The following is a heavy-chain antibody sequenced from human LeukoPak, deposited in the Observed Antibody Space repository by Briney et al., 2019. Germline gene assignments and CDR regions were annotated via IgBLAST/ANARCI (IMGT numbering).Heavy chain of an antibody. CDR3: ATGGGIAVAHA. Sequence: SETLSLTCTVSGGSISSSSYYWGWIRLPPGKGLEWIGSIYYSGTTYYNPSLKSRVTIFVDTSDKQFSLKLSSVTAADTAAYFCATGGGIAVAHAWGQGIVVTVSS. D-gene: IGHD6-19*01. CDR1: GGSISSSSYY. CDR2: IYYSGTT. V-gene: IGHV4-39*01. J-gene: IGHJ4*02.